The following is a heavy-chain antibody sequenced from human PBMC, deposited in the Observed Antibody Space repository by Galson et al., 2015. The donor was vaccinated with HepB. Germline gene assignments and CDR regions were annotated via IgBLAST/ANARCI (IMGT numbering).Heavy chain of an antibody. V-gene: IGHV3-11*06. J-gene: IGHJ4*02. CDR2: ISSGRVTT. D-gene: IGHD1-1*01. CDR3: AREPAGTIDH. Sequence: SLRLSCAASGFTLSDYYMSWIRQAPGKGLEWVSYISSGRVTTNYADSVKGRFTISRDNTKNSLYLQMSSLRVEDTAVYYCAREPAGTIDHWGQGTLVTVSS. CDR1: GFTLSDYY.